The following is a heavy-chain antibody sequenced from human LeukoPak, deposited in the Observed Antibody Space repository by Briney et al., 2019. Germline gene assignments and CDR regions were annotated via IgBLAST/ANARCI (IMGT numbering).Heavy chain of an antibody. CDR2: IYYSGST. V-gene: IGHV4-39*07. CDR1: GGSISSSSYY. Sequence: SETLSLTCTVSGGSISSSSYYWGWIRQPPGKGLEWIGSIYYSGSTYYNPSLKSRVTISVDTSKNQFSLKLSSVTAADTAVYYCARCGYSYGSYYFDYWGQGTLVTVSS. CDR3: ARCGYSYGSYYFDY. D-gene: IGHD5-18*01. J-gene: IGHJ4*02.